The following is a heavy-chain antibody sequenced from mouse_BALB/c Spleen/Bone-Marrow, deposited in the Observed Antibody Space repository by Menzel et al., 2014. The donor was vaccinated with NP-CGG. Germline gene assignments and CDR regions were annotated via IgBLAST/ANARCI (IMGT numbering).Heavy chain of an antibody. CDR1: GYAFNNYN. Sequence: VQLKESGPELVKPGASVKVSCKASGYAFNNYNMNWVKQSHGKSLEWIGYIDPYSGGTNYNQKFRGKATLTVDKSSSTAYMHLNSLTSEDSAVYYCSRGVLAYFDYWGQGTTLTVSS. J-gene: IGHJ2*01. D-gene: IGHD2-14*01. CDR2: IDPYSGGT. V-gene: IGHV1S135*01. CDR3: SRGVLAYFDY.